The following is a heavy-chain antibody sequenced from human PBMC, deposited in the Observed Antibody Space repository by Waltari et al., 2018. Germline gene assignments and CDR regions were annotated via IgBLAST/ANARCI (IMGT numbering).Heavy chain of an antibody. CDR3: ATGRSYYFDY. D-gene: IGHD2-15*01. J-gene: IGHJ4*02. V-gene: IGHV4-39*01. Sequence: QLQLQESGPGLVKPSETLSLTCTVSGGSISSSSYYWGWIRQPPGKGLEWIGSIYYSGRTYYNPSLKSRVTISVDTSKNQFSLKLSSVTAADTAVYYCATGRSYYFDYWGQGTLVTVSS. CDR2: IYYSGRT. CDR1: GGSISSSSYY.